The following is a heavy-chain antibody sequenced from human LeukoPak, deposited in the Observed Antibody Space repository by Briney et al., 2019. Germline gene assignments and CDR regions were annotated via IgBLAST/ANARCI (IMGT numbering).Heavy chain of an antibody. CDR2: INSDESNT. Sequence: GGSLRLSCAASGFTFSHYLMHWIRQAPGKGLVWVSRINSDESNTNSYADSVKGRFIISRDNAKNTLYLQMNSLRAEDTAVYFCGRGGNGIDIWGQGTTVIVSS. J-gene: IGHJ3*02. D-gene: IGHD2-8*01. V-gene: IGHV3-74*01. CDR1: GFTFSHYL. CDR3: GRGGNGIDI.